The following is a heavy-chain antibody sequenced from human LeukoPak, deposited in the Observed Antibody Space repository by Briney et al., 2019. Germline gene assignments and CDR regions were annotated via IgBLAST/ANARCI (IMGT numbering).Heavy chain of an antibody. CDR3: ARVWSKSGYNYVDS. D-gene: IGHD5-24*01. CDR1: GYTFTDYY. J-gene: IGHJ4*02. CDR2: SNPKRGGL. V-gene: IGHV1-2*02. Sequence: ASVKVSCKASGYTFTDYYIHWVRQAPGQGLEWMGWSNPKRGGLNYAQKSHGRVTMPRDPAIRSAYLALSRLRCDDTGVYYCARVWSKSGYNYVDSWGQGALVTVSS.